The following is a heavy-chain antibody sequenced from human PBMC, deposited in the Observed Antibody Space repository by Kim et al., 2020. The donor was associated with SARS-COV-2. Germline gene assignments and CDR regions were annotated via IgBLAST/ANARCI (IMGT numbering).Heavy chain of an antibody. CDR2: K. D-gene: IGHD2-2*01. J-gene: IGHJ4*02. Sequence: KYYGDSGKGRFTIARDNAKNSLYLQRNSLRAEDTAVYYCARVEMEGAAAYWGQGTLVTVSS. V-gene: IGHV3-7*03. CDR3: ARVEMEGAAAY.